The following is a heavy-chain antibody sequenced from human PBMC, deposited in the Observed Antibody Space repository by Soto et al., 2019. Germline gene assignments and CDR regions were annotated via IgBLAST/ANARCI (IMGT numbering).Heavy chain of an antibody. J-gene: IGHJ6*02. CDR3: AKSLWGSPYYGLDV. D-gene: IGHD3-16*01. CDR1: GFTFSSYA. CDR2: ISGSGGST. Sequence: GGSLRLSCAASGFTFSSYAMSWVRQAPGKGLEWVSAISGSGGSTYYADSVKGRFTISRDNSKNTLYLQMNSLRAEDTAVYYCAKSLWGSPYYGLDVWGQGTTVTVSS. V-gene: IGHV3-23*01.